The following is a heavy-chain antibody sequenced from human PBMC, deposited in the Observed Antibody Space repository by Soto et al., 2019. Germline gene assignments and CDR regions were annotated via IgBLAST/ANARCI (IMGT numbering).Heavy chain of an antibody. CDR3: ARGVYGSGNYYTGPSAFDI. CDR1: GGTLSDHG. CDR2: TIPVFNTA. J-gene: IGHJ3*02. V-gene: IGHV1-69*06. D-gene: IGHD3-10*01. Sequence: QVQLEQSGAEVKKPGSSVKVSCKASGGTLSDHGVAWLRQAPGQGLEWMGGTIPVFNTAKYAQKFQGRVTVTADKFTNIDYIELSSRRSEDTAFYFCARGVYGSGNYYTGPSAFDIWGQGTMVIVSS.